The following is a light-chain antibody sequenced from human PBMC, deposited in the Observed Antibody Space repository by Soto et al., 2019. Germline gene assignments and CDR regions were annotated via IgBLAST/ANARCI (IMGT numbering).Light chain of an antibody. CDR2: GAS. V-gene: IGKV3-20*01. J-gene: IGKJ1*01. CDR3: QQYDNSET. Sequence: EIVLTQSPGTLSLSPGERATLSCRASQSVSSNYLAWYQQRPGQAPRLLMYGASSRATGIPDRFSGSGSGTDFTLTISRLEPEDFAVYYCQQYDNSETFGQGTKVEIK. CDR1: QSVSSNY.